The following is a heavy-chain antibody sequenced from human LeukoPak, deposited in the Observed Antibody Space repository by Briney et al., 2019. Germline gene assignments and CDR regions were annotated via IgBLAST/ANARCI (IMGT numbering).Heavy chain of an antibody. CDR2: INPNSGGT. Sequence: ASVKVSWASGYTFTGYYMHWVRQAPGQGLEWMGWINPNSGGTNYAQKFQGRVTMTRDMSTSTVYMELSSLRSEDTAVYYCARDYSLYYYYYYMDVWGKGTTVTVSS. CDR1: GYTFTGYY. J-gene: IGHJ6*03. CDR3: ARDYSLYYYYYYMDV. V-gene: IGHV1-2*02. D-gene: IGHD4-11*01.